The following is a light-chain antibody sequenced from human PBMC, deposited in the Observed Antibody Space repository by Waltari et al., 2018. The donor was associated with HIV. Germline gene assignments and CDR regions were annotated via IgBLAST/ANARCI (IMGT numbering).Light chain of an antibody. CDR1: SGHSNYD. J-gene: IGLJ3*02. Sequence: QLVLTQSPSASASLGASVKFTCTLSSGHSNYDIAWHQQQPEKGPRYLMKLNSDGSHSKGDGIPDRFSGSSSGAERYLTISCLQSEDEADYYCQTWDTGIRVFSGGTKLTVL. V-gene: IGLV4-69*01. CDR3: QTWDTGIRV. CDR2: LNSDGSH.